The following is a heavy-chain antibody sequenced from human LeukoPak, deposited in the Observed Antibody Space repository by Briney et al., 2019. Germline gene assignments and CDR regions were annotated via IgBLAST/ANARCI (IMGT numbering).Heavy chain of an antibody. CDR1: GGSISTYY. CDR2: IYYSGST. J-gene: IGHJ6*03. D-gene: IGHD3-3*01. Sequence: PSETLSLTCTVSGGSISTYYWSWIRQPPGKGLEWIGYIYYSGSTNYNPSLKSRVTISVDTSKNQFSLKLSSVTAADTAVYYCARGVGSGYLYYYYYYMDVWGKGTTVTVSS. V-gene: IGHV4-59*01. CDR3: ARGVGSGYLYYYYYYMDV.